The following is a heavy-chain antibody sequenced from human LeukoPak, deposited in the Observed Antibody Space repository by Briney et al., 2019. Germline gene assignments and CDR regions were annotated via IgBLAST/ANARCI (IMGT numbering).Heavy chain of an antibody. V-gene: IGHV4-38-2*02. D-gene: IGHD6-6*01. CDR1: GYSISSGYY. CDR3: ARHRPPMDV. Sequence: SETLSLTCTVSGYSISSGYYWGWIRQPPGKGLEWIGSIYHSGSTYYNPSLKSRVTISVDTSKNQFSLKLSSVTAADTAVYYCARHRPPMDVWGKGTTVTISS. J-gene: IGHJ6*03. CDR2: IYHSGST.